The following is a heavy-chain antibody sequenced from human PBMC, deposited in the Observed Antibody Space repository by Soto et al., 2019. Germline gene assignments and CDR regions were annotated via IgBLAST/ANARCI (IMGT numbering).Heavy chain of an antibody. J-gene: IGHJ4*02. CDR1: GYTFTSYD. D-gene: IGHD1-26*01. CDR3: ASTLQSDSGSYPFSY. V-gene: IGHV1-8*01. Sequence: QVQLVQSGAEVKKPGASVKVSCKASGYTFTSYDINRVRQATGQGLEWMGWMNPNSGNTGYAQKFQGRVTMTRNTSISTAYMELSSLRSEDTAVYYCASTLQSDSGSYPFSYWGQGTLVTVSS. CDR2: MNPNSGNT.